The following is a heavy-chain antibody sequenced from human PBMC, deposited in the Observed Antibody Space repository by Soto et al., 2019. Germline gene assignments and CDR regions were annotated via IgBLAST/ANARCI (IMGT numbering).Heavy chain of an antibody. J-gene: IGHJ2*01. CDR3: ARFNWYSDL. Sequence: QVQLQESGPGLVKPSETLSLTCTVSGGSISSYYWSWIRQPPGKGLEWIGYIYYSGSTNYNPSRKSRVTISVDTSKNQFSLKLSSVTAADTAVHYCARFNWYSDLWGRGTLVTVSS. CDR1: GGSISSYY. V-gene: IGHV4-59*08. CDR2: IYYSGST.